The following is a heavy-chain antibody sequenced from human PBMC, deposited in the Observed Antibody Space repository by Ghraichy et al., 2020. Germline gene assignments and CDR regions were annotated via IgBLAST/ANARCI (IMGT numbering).Heavy chain of an antibody. CDR1: GFSFSDYY. CDR2: ISGDSYR. CDR3: TRNGGAVDDY. J-gene: IGHJ4*02. V-gene: IGHV3-11*06. Sequence: GGSLRLSCAASGFSFSDYYMSWIRQAPGKGLEWISYISGDSYRVYADSVKGRFTISRDNAKNSLFLQLTSLRPEDTAVYYCTRNGGAVDDYWGQGTLVTVSS. D-gene: IGHD2-8*01.